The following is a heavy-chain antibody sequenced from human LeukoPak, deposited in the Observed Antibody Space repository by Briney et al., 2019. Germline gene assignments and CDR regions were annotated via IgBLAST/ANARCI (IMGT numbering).Heavy chain of an antibody. V-gene: IGHV4-4*07. CDR3: VRDQTYYVTSGYYYVTYFQH. Sequence: PETLSLTCTVSGASISSSYCTWIRQPAGQGLEWIGRISTGGSTTYNPSFKSRVTMSFDTSKNHFSLNLTSVTAADTAVYYCVRDQTYYVTSGYYYVTYFQHWGQGILVTVSS. J-gene: IGHJ1*01. CDR1: GASISSSY. CDR2: ISTGGST. D-gene: IGHD3-22*01.